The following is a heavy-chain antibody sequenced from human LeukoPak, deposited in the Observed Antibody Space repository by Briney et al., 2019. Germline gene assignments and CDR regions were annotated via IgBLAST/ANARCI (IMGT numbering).Heavy chain of an antibody. CDR2: IIGYNDNT. CDR3: ARESAPYCSSTSCSSYYYYYGMDV. D-gene: IGHD2-2*01. CDR1: VYTFTSYG. V-gene: IGHV1-18*01. J-gene: IGHJ6*02. Sequence: ASVTLSCTASVYTFTSYGISCERHSPGQAPEWMRWIIGYNDNTNYAQKLQGRGTMTTDTSTSTAYMELRSLRSDDTAVYYCARESAPYCSSTSCSSYYYYYGMDVWGQGTTVTVSS.